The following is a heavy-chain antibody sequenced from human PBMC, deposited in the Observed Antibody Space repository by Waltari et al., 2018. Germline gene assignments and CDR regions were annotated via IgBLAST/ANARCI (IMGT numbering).Heavy chain of an antibody. V-gene: IGHV1-69*09. J-gene: IGHJ3*02. CDR1: GGTFSSYA. Sequence: QVQLVQSGAEVKKPGSSVKVSCKASGGTFSSYALSWVRQAPGQGLEWMGRIIPILGIANYAQKFQGRVTITADKSTSTAYMELSSLRSEDTAVYYCARVGYSDAFDIWGQGTMVTVSS. CDR3: ARVGYSDAFDI. CDR2: IIPILGIA. D-gene: IGHD6-13*01.